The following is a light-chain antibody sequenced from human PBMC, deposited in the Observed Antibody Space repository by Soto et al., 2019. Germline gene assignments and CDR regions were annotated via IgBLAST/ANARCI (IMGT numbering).Light chain of an antibody. CDR2: AAS. J-gene: IGKJ1*01. V-gene: IGKV1-27*01. CDR1: QGFSNY. Sequence: DIQMTQSPSSLSASVGDRVTITCRASQGFSNYLAWYQQKPGKVPKLLIYAASSLQSGVPSRFSGSGSGTDFTLTITSLQPEDVATYYCHKYNGARWTFGQGIKVEIK. CDR3: HKYNGARWT.